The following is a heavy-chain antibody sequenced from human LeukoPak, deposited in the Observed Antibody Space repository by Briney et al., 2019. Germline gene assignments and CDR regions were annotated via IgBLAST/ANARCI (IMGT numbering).Heavy chain of an antibody. CDR2: IYYSGST. CDR3: TRDLPRGFGEL. J-gene: IGHJ4*02. V-gene: IGHV4-61*01. Sequence: SETLSLTCTVSGDSVRSDSHYWSWIRQPLGKGLELIGYIYYSGSTNYNPSLKSRVTISIDTSKNQFSLKLSSVTAADTAVYYCTRDLPRGFGELWSQGTLVTVSS. D-gene: IGHD3-10*01. CDR1: GDSVRSDSHY.